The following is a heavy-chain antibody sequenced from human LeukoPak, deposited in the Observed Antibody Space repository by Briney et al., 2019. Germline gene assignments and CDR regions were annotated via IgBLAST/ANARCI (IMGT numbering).Heavy chain of an antibody. Sequence: PGRSLRLSCAASGFTFDDYAMHWVRQAPGKGLEWVSGISWNSGSIGYADSVKGRFTISRDNAKNSLYLQMNSLRAEDTALYYCAKDRFPLRGDYVHYFDYWGQGTLVTVSS. CDR3: AKDRFPLRGDYVHYFDY. V-gene: IGHV3-9*01. CDR2: ISWNSGSI. D-gene: IGHD4-17*01. J-gene: IGHJ4*02. CDR1: GFTFDDYA.